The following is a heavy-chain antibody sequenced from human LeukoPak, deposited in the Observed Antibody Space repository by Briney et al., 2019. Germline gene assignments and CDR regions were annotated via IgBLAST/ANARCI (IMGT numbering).Heavy chain of an antibody. V-gene: IGHV4-39*01. CDR2: IYYSGST. CDR1: GGSISSSSYY. CDR3: ARLAPPSDGRSYRDY. J-gene: IGHJ4*02. Sequence: SETLSLTCTVSGGSISSSSYYWGWIRQPPGKGLEWIGSIYYSGSTYYNPSLKSRVTISVDTSKNQFSLKLSSVTAADTAVYYCARLAPPSDGRSYRDYWGQGTLVTVSS. D-gene: IGHD1-26*01.